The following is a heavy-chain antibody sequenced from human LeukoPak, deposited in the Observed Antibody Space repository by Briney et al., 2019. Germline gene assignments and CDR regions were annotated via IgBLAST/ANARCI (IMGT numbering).Heavy chain of an antibody. Sequence: GSLRLSCAASGFTFSSYWMHWVRQAPGKGLVWVSAISGSGGSTYYADSVKGRFTISRDNSKNTLYLQMNSLRAEDTAVYYCAKTGAVAGIIDFDYWGQGTLVTVSS. D-gene: IGHD6-19*01. CDR3: AKTGAVAGIIDFDY. V-gene: IGHV3-23*01. CDR2: ISGSGGST. CDR1: GFTFSSYW. J-gene: IGHJ4*02.